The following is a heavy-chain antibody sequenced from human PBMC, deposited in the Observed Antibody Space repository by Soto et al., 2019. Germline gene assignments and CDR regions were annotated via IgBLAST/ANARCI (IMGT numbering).Heavy chain of an antibody. J-gene: IGHJ6*03. CDR1: GYTFTSYY. D-gene: IGHD1-1*01. CDR3: ARAGYNWNGESYYMDV. Sequence: ASVKVSCKASGYTFTSYYMHWVRQAPGQGLEWMGIINPSGGSTSYAQKFQGRVTMTRDTSTSTVYMELSSLRSEDTAVYYCARAGYNWNGESYYMDVWGTGTTVTVSS. CDR2: INPSGGST. V-gene: IGHV1-46*01.